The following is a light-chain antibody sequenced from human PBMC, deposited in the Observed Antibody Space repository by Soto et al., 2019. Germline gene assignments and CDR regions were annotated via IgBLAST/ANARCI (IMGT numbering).Light chain of an antibody. V-gene: IGLV1-44*01. CDR2: SND. Sequence: QSLLTNPPSSSGTPGQRVTVSCSGSSSNIASNTVNWYQQLPGTAPKLLIYSNDQRPSGVPDRFSASKSGTSASLAISGLQSEDEADYYCASWDDSLNGHVFGTGTKVTV. CDR3: ASWDDSLNGHV. CDR1: SSNIASNT. J-gene: IGLJ1*01.